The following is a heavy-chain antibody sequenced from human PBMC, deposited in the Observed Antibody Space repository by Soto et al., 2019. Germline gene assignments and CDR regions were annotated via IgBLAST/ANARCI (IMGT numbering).Heavy chain of an antibody. CDR1: GFTFSSYA. Sequence: GGSLRLSCAASGFTFSSYAMSWVRQAPGKGLEWVSAISGSGGSTSYADSVKGRFTISRDNSKNTLYLQMNSLRAEDTAMYHCTADPDSYGFSYFDYWGHGALVTVSS. J-gene: IGHJ4*01. CDR3: TADPDSYGFSYFDY. CDR2: ISGSGGST. V-gene: IGHV3-23*01. D-gene: IGHD5-18*01.